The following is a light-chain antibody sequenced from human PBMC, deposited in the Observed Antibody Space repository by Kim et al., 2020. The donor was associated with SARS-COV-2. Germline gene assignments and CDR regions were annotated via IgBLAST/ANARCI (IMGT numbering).Light chain of an antibody. Sequence: ASVGDRVTITCRASQSISNYLNWYQQKPGKAPKLLIYAASSLQSGVPSRFSGSGSGTDFTLTISSLRPEDFATYYCQQSYSTPWTFGQGTKVDIK. CDR1: QSISNY. J-gene: IGKJ1*01. CDR3: QQSYSTPWT. V-gene: IGKV1-39*01. CDR2: AAS.